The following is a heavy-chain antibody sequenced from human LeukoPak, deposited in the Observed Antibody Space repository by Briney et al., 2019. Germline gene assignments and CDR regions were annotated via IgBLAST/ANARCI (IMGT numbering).Heavy chain of an antibody. Sequence: SETLSLTCAVYGGSFSGYYWTWIRQPPGKGLEWIGEIIHSGSTNYNPSLKSRVTISVDKSKNQFSLKLTSVTAADSAVYFCARVGELAYCGGDCYRSDWGQGTLVTVSS. J-gene: IGHJ4*02. D-gene: IGHD2-21*02. CDR3: ARVGELAYCGGDCYRSD. CDR2: IIHSGST. V-gene: IGHV4-34*12. CDR1: GGSFSGYY.